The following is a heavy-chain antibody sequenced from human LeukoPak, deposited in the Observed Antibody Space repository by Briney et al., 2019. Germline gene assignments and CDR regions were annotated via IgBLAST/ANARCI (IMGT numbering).Heavy chain of an antibody. D-gene: IGHD2-21*02. J-gene: IGHJ4*02. CDR2: ISSAGST. Sequence: SETLSLTCTVSGGSISNYYWNWIRQPAGKGQEWIGRISSAGSTNYNPSLQSRVTMSVDTPRNQFSLKLDPVTAADTAVYYCARTRGTYGDSFYDYWGQGTLVTVSS. CDR3: ARTRGTYGDSFYDY. V-gene: IGHV4-4*07. CDR1: GGSISNYY.